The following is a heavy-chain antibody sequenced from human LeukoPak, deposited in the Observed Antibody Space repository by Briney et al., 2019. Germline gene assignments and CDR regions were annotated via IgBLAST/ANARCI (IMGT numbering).Heavy chain of an antibody. Sequence: SETLSLTCTVSGGSISGSYWSWIRQPPGKGLEWIAYMYNGGSTNYNPSLKSRVTISVDTSKNQFSLKLSSVTAADTAVYYCASGIAAAGTGFYFDYWGQGTLVTVSS. D-gene: IGHD6-13*01. V-gene: IGHV4-4*08. CDR2: MYNGGST. CDR1: GGSISGSY. J-gene: IGHJ4*02. CDR3: ASGIAAAGTGFYFDY.